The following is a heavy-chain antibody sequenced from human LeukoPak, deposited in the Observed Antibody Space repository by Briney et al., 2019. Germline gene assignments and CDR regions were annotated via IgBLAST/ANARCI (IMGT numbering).Heavy chain of an antibody. V-gene: IGHV1-24*01. CDR3: AILPLTVVTTLDV. CDR1: GHSLAELA. CDR2: FDPEEGET. Sequence: ASVKVSCKVSGHSLAELAMHWVRQAPGKGLEWVGGFDPEEGETFCAQEVLGRVSMTEDTSTDTAYMELSSLTSEDTAVYYCAILPLTVVTTLDVWGQGTTVTVSS. J-gene: IGHJ6*02. D-gene: IGHD4-23*01.